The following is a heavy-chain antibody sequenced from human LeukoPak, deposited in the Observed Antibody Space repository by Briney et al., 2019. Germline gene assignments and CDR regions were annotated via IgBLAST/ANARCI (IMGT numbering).Heavy chain of an antibody. J-gene: IGHJ4*02. CDR2: MNQLGNEK. CDR1: KFTFSDYW. Sequence: VGSLRLSCAASKFTFSDYWMTWVRQAPGKGPEWVAYMNQLGNEKKYLDSVKGGFTISRDNAKNSLSLQMTSLRVDDTAVYYCARGTYYYEFWGQGTLVTVSS. CDR3: ARGTYYYEF. V-gene: IGHV3-7*04. D-gene: IGHD3-22*01.